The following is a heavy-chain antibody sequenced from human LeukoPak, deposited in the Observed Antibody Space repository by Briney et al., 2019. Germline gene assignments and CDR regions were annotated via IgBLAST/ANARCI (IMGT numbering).Heavy chain of an antibody. Sequence: GGSLRLSCAASGFTFNDYYMNWIRQAPGKGLEWVSYISGSGSTIYYADSVKGRFTISRDNARNSLYLQMNSLRAEDTAVYYCAKGLLGLMVYASLDYWGQGTLVTVSS. CDR1: GFTFNDYY. J-gene: IGHJ4*02. CDR2: ISGSGSTI. V-gene: IGHV3-11*01. CDR3: AKGLLGLMVYASLDY. D-gene: IGHD2-8*01.